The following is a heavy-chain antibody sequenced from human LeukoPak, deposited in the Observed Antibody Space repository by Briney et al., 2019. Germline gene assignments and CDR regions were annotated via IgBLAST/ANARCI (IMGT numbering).Heavy chain of an antibody. CDR1: GGSISSYY. D-gene: IGHD3-9*01. CDR3: ARTYYDILTGYYNH. J-gene: IGHJ5*02. CDR2: IYYSGST. Sequence: SETLSLTCTVSGGSISSYYWSWIRQPPGKGLEWIGYIYYSGSTNYNPSLKSRVTISVDTSKNQFSLKLSSVTAADTAVYYCARTYYDILTGYYNHWGQGTLVTVSS. V-gene: IGHV4-59*08.